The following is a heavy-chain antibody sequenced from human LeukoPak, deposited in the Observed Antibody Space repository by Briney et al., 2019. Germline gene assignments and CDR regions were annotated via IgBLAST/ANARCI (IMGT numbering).Heavy chain of an antibody. CDR3: ARAWQQLYWFDP. CDR1: GFTFSSYA. CDR2: ISYDGSNK. Sequence: PGGSLRLSCAASGFTFSSYAMHWVRQAPGKGLEWVAVISYDGSNKYYADSVKGRFTISRDNSKNTLYLQMNSLRAEDTAVYYCARAWQQLYWFDPWGQGTLVTVSS. D-gene: IGHD6-13*01. V-gene: IGHV3-30-3*01. J-gene: IGHJ5*02.